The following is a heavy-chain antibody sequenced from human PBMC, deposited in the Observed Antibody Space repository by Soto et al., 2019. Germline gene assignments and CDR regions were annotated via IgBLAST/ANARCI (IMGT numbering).Heavy chain of an antibody. Sequence: PGGSLRLSCAASGFTFRSHWMHWVRQAPGKGLVWVSRINSDGRSTSYADSVRGRFTISRDNAKNTLYLEMNSLRAEDTAVYYCVRDRSSVTGTAGDYWGQGNLVTVSS. CDR1: GFTFRSHW. CDR2: INSDGRST. CDR3: VRDRSSVTGTAGDY. D-gene: IGHD1-7*01. V-gene: IGHV3-74*01. J-gene: IGHJ4*02.